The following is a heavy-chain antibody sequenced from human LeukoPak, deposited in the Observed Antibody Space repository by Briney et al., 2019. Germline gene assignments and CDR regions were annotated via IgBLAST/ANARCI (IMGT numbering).Heavy chain of an antibody. Sequence: ASVKVSCKTSGYPFTHYDINWVRQATGQGLEWMGWMNPNSGDTGYAQRFQGRVTFTRDTSITTYYMEFSSLRSEGTAVYYCARVRADYGDYGVDYWGQGTLLTVSS. V-gene: IGHV1-8*03. CDR1: GYPFTHYD. CDR3: ARVRADYGDYGVDY. J-gene: IGHJ4*02. CDR2: MNPNSGDT. D-gene: IGHD4-17*01.